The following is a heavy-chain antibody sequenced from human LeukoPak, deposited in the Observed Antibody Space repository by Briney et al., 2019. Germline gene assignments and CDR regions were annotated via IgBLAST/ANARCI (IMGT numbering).Heavy chain of an antibody. Sequence: GGSLRLSCAASGFTFSSYAMSWVRQAPEKGLEWVSTVSGSGVTTYYADSVKGRFTISRDNSKNTLYLQMNSLRAEDTAVYYCAKESGYEYYYYYYMDVWGKGTTVTISS. CDR3: AKESGYEYYYYYYMDV. J-gene: IGHJ6*03. CDR2: VSGSGVTT. V-gene: IGHV3-23*01. D-gene: IGHD5-12*01. CDR1: GFTFSSYA.